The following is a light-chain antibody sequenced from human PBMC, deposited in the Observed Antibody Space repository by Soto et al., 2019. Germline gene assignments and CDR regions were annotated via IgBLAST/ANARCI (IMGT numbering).Light chain of an antibody. V-gene: IGKV1-12*01. Sequence: DIQMTQSPSTVSGSVGDRVTITCRATQDISTGLAWYQQKPGKAPKLLIYAASRLQGGVPSRFSGSGSGTDFTLTISTLQPEDFATYYCQQANSFPLTCGGGPKVDIK. CDR3: QQANSFPLT. CDR1: QDISTG. CDR2: AAS. J-gene: IGKJ4*01.